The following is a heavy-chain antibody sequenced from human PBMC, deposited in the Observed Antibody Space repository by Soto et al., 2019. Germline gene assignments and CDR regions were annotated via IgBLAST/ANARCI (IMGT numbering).Heavy chain of an antibody. CDR1: GFTFSSYA. CDR3: AKGSWAPGVVDEPTNFDY. CDR2: ISGSGGST. D-gene: IGHD3-3*01. Sequence: EVQLLESGGGLVQPGGSLRLSYAASGFTFSSYAMSWVRQAPGKGLEWVSAISGSGGSTYYADSVKGRFTISRDNSKNTLYLQMNSLRAEDTAVYYCAKGSWAPGVVDEPTNFDYWGQGTLVTVSS. V-gene: IGHV3-23*01. J-gene: IGHJ4*02.